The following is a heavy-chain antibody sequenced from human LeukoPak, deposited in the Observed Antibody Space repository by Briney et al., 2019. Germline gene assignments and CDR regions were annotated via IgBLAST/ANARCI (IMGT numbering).Heavy chain of an antibody. J-gene: IGHJ4*02. V-gene: IGHV5-10-1*01. Sequence: GESLKISCKGSGYSFTSYWTSWVRQMPGKGLEWMGRIDPSDSYTNYSPSFQGHVTILADKSISTAYLQWSSLKASDTAMYYCARHPAAAVDYWGQGTLVTVSS. D-gene: IGHD6-13*01. CDR2: IDPSDSYT. CDR3: ARHPAAAVDY. CDR1: GYSFTSYW.